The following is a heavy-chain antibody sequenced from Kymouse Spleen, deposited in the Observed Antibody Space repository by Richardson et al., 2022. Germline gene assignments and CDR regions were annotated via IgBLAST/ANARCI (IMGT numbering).Heavy chain of an antibody. V-gene: IGHV4-34*01. CDR1: GGSFSGYY. Sequence: QVQLQQWGAGLLKPSETLSLTCAVYGGSFSGYYWSWIRQPPGKGLEWIGEINHSGSTNYNPSLKSRVTISVDTSKNQFSLKLSSVTAADTAVYYCASRPGIAAAVDYWGQGTLVTVSS. D-gene: IGHD6-13*01. J-gene: IGHJ4*02. CDR2: INHSGST. CDR3: ASRPGIAAAVDY.